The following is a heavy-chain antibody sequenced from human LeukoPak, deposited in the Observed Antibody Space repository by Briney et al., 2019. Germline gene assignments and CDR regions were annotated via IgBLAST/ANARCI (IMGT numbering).Heavy chain of an antibody. D-gene: IGHD3-10*01. Sequence: SETLSLTCTVSGGSISSGTYPWNWFRQHPGEGLEWIGYIYYSGSTYYNPSLKSRVSISVDTSKNQFSLKLSSVTAADTAVYYCARGDDHYYGSGSYYTLHWGQGTLVTVSS. CDR3: ARGDDHYYGSGSYYTLH. CDR2: IYYSGST. J-gene: IGHJ4*02. V-gene: IGHV4-31*03. CDR1: GGSISSGTYP.